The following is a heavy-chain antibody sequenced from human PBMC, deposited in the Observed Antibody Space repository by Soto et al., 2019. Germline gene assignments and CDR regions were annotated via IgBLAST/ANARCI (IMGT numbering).Heavy chain of an antibody. J-gene: IGHJ6*02. CDR3: ARVLLGGFLEWSNYYYYGMDV. D-gene: IGHD3-3*01. V-gene: IGHV3-21*01. CDR2: ISSSSSYI. CDR1: GFTFSSYS. Sequence: EVQLVESGGGLVKPGGSLRLSCAASGFTFSSYSMNWVRQAPGKGLEWVSSISSSSSYIYYADSVKGRFTISRDNAKNSLYLQLNSLRAEDTAVYYCARVLLGGFLEWSNYYYYGMDVWGQGTTVTVSS.